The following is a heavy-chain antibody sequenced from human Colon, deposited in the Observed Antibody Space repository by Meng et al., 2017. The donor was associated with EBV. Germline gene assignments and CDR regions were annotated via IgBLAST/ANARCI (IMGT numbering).Heavy chain of an antibody. CDR3: ARVWQSLTAFFDS. CDR1: GDCSSGSHW. J-gene: IGHJ4*02. D-gene: IGHD2-21*01. Sequence: ECGTILVKPSGTLSLTCAVAGDCSSGSHWWTWGRQPPGKGLEWIGEVYHTGSTKYNPSLKSRLTISVDKSKNQFSLNLTSVTAADTAVYYCARVWQSLTAFFDSWGQGTLVTVSS. CDR2: VYHTGST. V-gene: IGHV4-4*02.